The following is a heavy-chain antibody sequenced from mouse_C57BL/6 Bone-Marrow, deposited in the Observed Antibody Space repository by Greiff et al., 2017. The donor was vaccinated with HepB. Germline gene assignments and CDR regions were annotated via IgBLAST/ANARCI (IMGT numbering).Heavy chain of an antibody. CDR1: GFTFSSYT. CDR2: ISGGGGNT. CDR3: ARRHYSNYEDWYFDV. D-gene: IGHD2-5*01. V-gene: IGHV5-9*01. Sequence: EVMLVESGGGLVKPGGSLKLSCAASGFTFSSYTMSWVRQTPEKRLEWVATISGGGGNTYYPDSVKGRFTISRDNAKNTLYLQMSSLRSEDTALYYCARRHYSNYEDWYFDVWGTGTTVTVSS. J-gene: IGHJ1*03.